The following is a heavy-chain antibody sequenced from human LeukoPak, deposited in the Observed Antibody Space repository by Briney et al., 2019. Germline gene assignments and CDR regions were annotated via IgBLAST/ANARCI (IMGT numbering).Heavy chain of an antibody. J-gene: IGHJ4*02. Sequence: GGSLRLSCAASGNYWMHWVRQAPGKGLVWVSRINSDGSSTSYADSVKGRFTISRDNAKNTLYLQMNSLRAEDTAVYYCARNDYVWGSYRSLDYWGQGTLVTVSS. CDR1: GNYW. CDR2: INSDGSST. V-gene: IGHV3-74*01. D-gene: IGHD3-16*02. CDR3: ARNDYVWGSYRSLDY.